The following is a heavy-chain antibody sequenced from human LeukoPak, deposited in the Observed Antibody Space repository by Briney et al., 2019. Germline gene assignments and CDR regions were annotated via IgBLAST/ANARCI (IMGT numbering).Heavy chain of an antibody. D-gene: IGHD3-10*01. CDR3: ARSYGSGSYYRDY. J-gene: IGHJ4*02. CDR1: GGSISSYY. Sequence: TSETLSLTCTVSGGSISSYYWSWIRQPPGKGLEWIGYIYYSGSTNYNPSLTSRVTISVDTSKNQFSLKLSSVTAADTAVYYCARSYGSGSYYRDYWGQGTLVTVSS. CDR2: IYYSGST. V-gene: IGHV4-59*12.